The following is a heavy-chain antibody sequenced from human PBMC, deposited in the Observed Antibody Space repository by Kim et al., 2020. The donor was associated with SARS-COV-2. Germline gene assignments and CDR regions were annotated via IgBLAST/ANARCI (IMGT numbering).Heavy chain of an antibody. CDR2: INQDGSEK. CDR1: GFTFSNYW. CDR3: ARDFDAGLEDYS. V-gene: IGHV3-7*03. D-gene: IGHD1-1*01. J-gene: IGHJ4*02. Sequence: GGSLRLSCAASGFTFSNYWMNWVRQAPGKGLEWVANINQDGSEKYYVDSVKGRFTISRDNAKNSLYLQMNSLRAEDTAVYYCARDFDAGLEDYSWGQGTLVTVSS.